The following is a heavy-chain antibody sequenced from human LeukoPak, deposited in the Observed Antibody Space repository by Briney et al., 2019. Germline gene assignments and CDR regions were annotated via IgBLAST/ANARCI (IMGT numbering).Heavy chain of an antibody. CDR3: ARGLPLIRYFDWLQPRYLDY. CDR1: GGSFSGYY. J-gene: IGHJ4*02. CDR2: INHSGST. Sequence: PSETLSLTCAVYGGSFSGYYWSWIRQPPGKGLEWIGEINHSGSTNYNPSLKSRVTISVDTSKNQFSLKLSSVTAADTAVYYCARGLPLIRYFDWLQPRYLDYWGQGTLVTVSS. V-gene: IGHV4-34*01. D-gene: IGHD3-9*01.